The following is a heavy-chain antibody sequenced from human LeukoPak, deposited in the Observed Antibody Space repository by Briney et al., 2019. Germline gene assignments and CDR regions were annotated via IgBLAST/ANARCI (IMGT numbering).Heavy chain of an antibody. Sequence: KASETLSLTCSVSGVSTSAYYWSWIRQPAGKGLEWIGRIYPGESIYASENTNYNPSLKSRVSMSGDTSKNQVSLKLRSVTAADTAVYYCARDPTTVTTIFDSWGQGTLVTVSS. D-gene: IGHD4-17*01. CDR3: ARDPTTVTTIFDS. V-gene: IGHV4-4*07. CDR2: IYPGESIYASENT. CDR1: GVSTSAYY. J-gene: IGHJ4*02.